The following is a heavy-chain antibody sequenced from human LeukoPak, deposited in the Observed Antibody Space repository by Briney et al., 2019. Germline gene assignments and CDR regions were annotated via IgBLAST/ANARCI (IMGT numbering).Heavy chain of an antibody. CDR3: ARVRNYNPYYFDY. CDR1: GGSVSSGSYY. V-gene: IGHV4-61*01. Sequence: SETLSLTCTVSGGSVSSGSYYWSWIRQPPGKGLEWIGYIYYSGSTNYNPSLKSRVTMSVDTSKNQFSLKLSSVTAADTAVYYCARVRNYNPYYFDYWGQGSLVTVSS. J-gene: IGHJ4*02. CDR2: IYYSGST. D-gene: IGHD3-10*01.